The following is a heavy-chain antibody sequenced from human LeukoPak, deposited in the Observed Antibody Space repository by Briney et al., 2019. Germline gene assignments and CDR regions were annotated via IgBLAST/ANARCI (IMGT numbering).Heavy chain of an antibody. CDR2: INHSGST. J-gene: IGHJ3*02. Sequence: SETLSLTCAVYGGSFSGYYWSWIRQPPGKGLEWIGEINHSGSTNYNPSLKSRVTISVDTSKNQFSLKLSSVTAADTAVYYCARVWATWASDIWGQGTMVTVSS. CDR1: GGSFSGYY. CDR3: ARVWATWASDI. D-gene: IGHD1-26*01. V-gene: IGHV4-34*01.